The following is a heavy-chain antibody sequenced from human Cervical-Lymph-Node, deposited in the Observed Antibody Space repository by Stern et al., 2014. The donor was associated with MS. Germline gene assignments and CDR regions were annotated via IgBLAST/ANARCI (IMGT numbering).Heavy chain of an antibody. CDR3: AHRTAGPFDY. CDR1: GVSLSTSGLG. J-gene: IGHJ4*02. Sequence: QVTLKESGPALVKPTQTLTLTCTFSGVSLSTSGLGVGWIRQPPGEALEWLAYMYWDDQKRYSPSLKSRLTITKDTSKNQVVLTLTNVDPVDTATYYCAHRTAGPFDYWGQGTLVTVSS. CDR2: MYWDDQK. V-gene: IGHV2-5*02.